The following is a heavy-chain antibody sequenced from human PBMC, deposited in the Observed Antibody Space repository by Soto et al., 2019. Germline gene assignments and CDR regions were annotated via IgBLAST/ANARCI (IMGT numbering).Heavy chain of an antibody. J-gene: IGHJ3*02. CDR3: ARLVRAAFDI. D-gene: IGHD6-6*01. Sequence: SETLSLTCTVSGGSISSSSYYWGWIRQPPGKGLEWIGSIYYSGSTYYNPSLKSRVTISVDTSKNQFSLKLSSVTAADTAVYYCARLVRAAFDIWGQGTMVTVSS. CDR1: GGSISSSSYY. CDR2: IYYSGST. V-gene: IGHV4-39*01.